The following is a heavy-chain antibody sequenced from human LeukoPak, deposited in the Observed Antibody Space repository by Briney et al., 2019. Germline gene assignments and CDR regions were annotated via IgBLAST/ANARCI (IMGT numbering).Heavy chain of an antibody. V-gene: IGHV3-7*01. J-gene: IGHJ4*02. D-gene: IGHD2-2*01. Sequence: GGSLRLFCAASGFTFRSYWMSWVRQAPGKGLEWVANIMQDGSEQYYVDSVKGRFTISRDNARNSLYLRMNSLRAEDSAVYYCARDVHCSTTTCYGGDYWGQGTLVTVSS. CDR1: GFTFRSYW. CDR3: ARDVHCSTTTCYGGDY. CDR2: IMQDGSEQ.